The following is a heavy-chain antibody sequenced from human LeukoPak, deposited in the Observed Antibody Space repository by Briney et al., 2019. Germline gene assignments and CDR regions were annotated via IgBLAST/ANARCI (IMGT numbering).Heavy chain of an antibody. CDR1: GGTFSSYA. Sequence: SVKVSCKASGGTFSSYAISWVRQAPGQGLEWMGGIIPIFGTANYAQKFQGRVTITTDESTSTAYMELSSLRSEDTAVYYCAREVRCSGGSCYLSEYFQHWGQGTLVTVCS. CDR2: IIPIFGTA. J-gene: IGHJ1*01. D-gene: IGHD2-15*01. V-gene: IGHV1-69*05. CDR3: AREVRCSGGSCYLSEYFQH.